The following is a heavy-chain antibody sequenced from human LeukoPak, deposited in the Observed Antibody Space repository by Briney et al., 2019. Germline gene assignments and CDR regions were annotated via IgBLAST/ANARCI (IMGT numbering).Heavy chain of an antibody. J-gene: IGHJ4*02. CDR2: ISGSGGGT. D-gene: IGHD3-3*01. CDR3: AKVFRSGSDYFDY. CDR1: GFTFSNYA. V-gene: IGHV3-23*01. Sequence: GGSLRLSCAASGFTFSNYAMSWVRQAPGKGLEWVSAISGSGGGTYYGDSVRGRFAISRDNSKNTLFLQMNSLRAEDTAVYYCAKVFRSGSDYFDYWGQGTLVTVSS.